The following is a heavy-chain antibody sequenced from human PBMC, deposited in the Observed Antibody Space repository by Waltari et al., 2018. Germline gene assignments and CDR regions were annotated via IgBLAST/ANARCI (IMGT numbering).Heavy chain of an antibody. J-gene: IGHJ5*02. V-gene: IGHV1-69*02. CDR1: GGTFSSYT. Sequence: QVQLVQSGAEVKKPGSSVKVSCKASGGTFSSYTISWVRPAPGQGLEWMGRIIPILGIANYAQKFQGRVTITADKSTSTAYMELSSLRSEDTAVYYCASRSDYYGSGSYYKAWFDPWGQGTLVTVSS. CDR3: ASRSDYYGSGSYYKAWFDP. D-gene: IGHD3-10*01. CDR2: IIPILGIA.